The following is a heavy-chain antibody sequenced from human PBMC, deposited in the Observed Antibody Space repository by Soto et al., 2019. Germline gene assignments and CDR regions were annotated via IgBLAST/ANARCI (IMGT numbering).Heavy chain of an antibody. CDR2: ISGSDART. D-gene: IGHD2-2*01. CDR1: GFSFGSYA. V-gene: IGHV3-23*01. J-gene: IGHJ4*02. CDR3: AKDFDLGGYCSSTSCYSSFDY. Sequence: GGSLRLSCAASGFSFGSYAMSWVRQGPGTGLEWVSSISGSDARTYYADSVKGRFTISRDNSKNTLYLQVNSLRAEDTAVYYCAKDFDLGGYCSSTSCYSSFDYWGQGTLVTVSS.